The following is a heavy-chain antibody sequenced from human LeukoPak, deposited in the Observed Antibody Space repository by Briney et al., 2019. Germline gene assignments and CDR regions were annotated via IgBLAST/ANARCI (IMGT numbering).Heavy chain of an antibody. J-gene: IGHJ4*02. CDR2: ISGSGGRT. CDR3: AKDQGYYDSTGYYGDY. D-gene: IGHD3-22*01. CDR1: GFTFSSYA. V-gene: IGHV3-23*01. Sequence: GGSLRLSCAASGFTFSSYAMSWGRQAPGKGLEGVPGISGSGGRTYYADSVKGRFTISRDNSKNTLYLQMNSLRAEDTAVYYCAKDQGYYDSTGYYGDYWGQGTLVTVSS.